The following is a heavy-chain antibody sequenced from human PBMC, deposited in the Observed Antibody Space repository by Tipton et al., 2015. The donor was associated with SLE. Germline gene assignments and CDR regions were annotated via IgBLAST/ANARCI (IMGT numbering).Heavy chain of an antibody. CDR1: GFTFSSYA. J-gene: IGHJ4*02. V-gene: IGHV3-23*01. D-gene: IGHD1/OR15-1a*01. CDR3: AKFEKTTDFYLDS. CDR2: SSGGGGCT. Sequence: SLRLSCATSGFTFSSYALSWVRRAPGKGLEWVSVSSGGGGCTYYADFVKGRFSISIDKSKKTLFLQMNSLRVDDTATYYCAKFEKTTDFYLDSWGQGTLVSVSS.